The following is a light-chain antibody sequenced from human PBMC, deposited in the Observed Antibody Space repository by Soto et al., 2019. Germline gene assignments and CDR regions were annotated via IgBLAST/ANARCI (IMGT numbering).Light chain of an antibody. CDR2: ANN. CDR3: STWDDTQKHVL. V-gene: IGLV1-44*01. CDR1: KSNIGSNT. J-gene: IGLJ2*01. Sequence: QLVLTQPPSASGTPGQTVSISCSGNKSNIGSNTVNWYQQLPGAAPKLLIFANNQRPSGVPDRFSGSKSLTSASLAISGLQSEDEADYYCSTWDDTQKHVLFGGGTKLTVL.